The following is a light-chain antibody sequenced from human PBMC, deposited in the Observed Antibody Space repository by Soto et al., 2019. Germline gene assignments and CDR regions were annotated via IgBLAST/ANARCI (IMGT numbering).Light chain of an antibody. Sequence: QSALTQPASVSGSPGQSITISYTGTSSDVGGYNYVSWYQQHPGKAPKLMIYEVSNRPSWVSNRFSGSKSGNTASLTISGLQAEDEADYYCSSYTSSSTLFYVFGTGTKLTVL. V-gene: IGLV2-14*01. J-gene: IGLJ1*01. CDR2: EVS. CDR1: SSDVGGYNY. CDR3: SSYTSSSTLFYV.